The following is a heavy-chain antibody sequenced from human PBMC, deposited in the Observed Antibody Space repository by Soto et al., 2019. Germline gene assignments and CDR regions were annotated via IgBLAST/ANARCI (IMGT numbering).Heavy chain of an antibody. CDR2: ISHDGSNK. J-gene: IGHJ6*02. CDR3: ARGGDYYGMDV. V-gene: IGHV3-30-3*01. CDR1: GFTFSSYA. Sequence: QVQLVESGGGVVQPGRSLRLSCAASGFTFSSYAMHWVRQAPGKGLEWVAVISHDGSNKYYADSVKGRFTISRDNSKNTLYLQMNSLRAEDTAVYYCARGGDYYGMDVWGQGTTVTVSS. D-gene: IGHD4-17*01.